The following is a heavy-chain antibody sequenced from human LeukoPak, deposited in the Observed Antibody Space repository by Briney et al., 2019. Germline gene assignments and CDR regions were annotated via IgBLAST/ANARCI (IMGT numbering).Heavy chain of an antibody. CDR1: GFTFSSYA. CDR2: ISGSDGST. J-gene: IGHJ4*02. CDR3: AKDRSTVVTRGIDY. V-gene: IGHV3-23*01. Sequence: GGSLRLSCAASGFTFSSYAMTWVRQAPGRGLEWVSSISGSDGSTYYADSVKGRFTISRDNSKNTLYLQVNSLRAEDTAIYYCAKDRSTVVTRGIDYWGQGTLVTVSS. D-gene: IGHD4-23*01.